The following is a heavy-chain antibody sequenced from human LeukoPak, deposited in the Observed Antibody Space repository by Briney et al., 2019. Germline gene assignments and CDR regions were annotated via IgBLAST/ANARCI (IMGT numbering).Heavy chain of an antibody. V-gene: IGHV5-51*01. D-gene: IGHD2-8*01. CDR1: GYSFTSYW. Sequence: GESLKISCKGSGYSFTSYWIGWVRQMPGKGLEWMGIIYPGDSDTRYGPFFQGQVTISADMSISTAYLQWSSLKASDTAMYYCARLISARMVDHWGQGTLVTVSS. CDR2: IYPGDSDT. J-gene: IGHJ4*02. CDR3: ARLISARMVDH.